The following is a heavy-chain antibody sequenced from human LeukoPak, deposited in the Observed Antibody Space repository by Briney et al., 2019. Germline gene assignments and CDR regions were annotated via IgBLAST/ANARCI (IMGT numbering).Heavy chain of an antibody. D-gene: IGHD2-21*02. CDR3: AREGSYCVGGDCYSFDF. CDR1: GYRFISHY. V-gene: IGHV1-2*02. CDR2: MHAGNGNT. Sequence: GASVKVSCKASGYRFISHYIHWVRQAPGQGPEWLGWMHAGNGNTRYPEEFEGRVTMTRDTSSNTAYMDLTSLRSDDTAVYYCAREGSYCVGGDCYSFDFWGQGTLVTVSS. J-gene: IGHJ4*02.